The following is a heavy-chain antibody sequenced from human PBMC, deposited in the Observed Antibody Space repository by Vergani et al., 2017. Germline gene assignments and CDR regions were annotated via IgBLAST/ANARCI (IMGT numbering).Heavy chain of an antibody. V-gene: IGHV4-31*03. CDR1: GGSISSGGYY. CDR2: IYYSGST. CDR3: ARVNDYDSSGYYPLDY. J-gene: IGHJ4*02. D-gene: IGHD3-22*01. Sequence: QVQLQESGPGLVKPSQTLSLTCTVSGGSISSGGYYWSWIRQHPGKGLEWIGYIYYSGSTYYNPSLKSRVTISVDTSKNQLALKLSSVTAADTAVYYCARVNDYDSSGYYPLDYWGQGTLVTVSS.